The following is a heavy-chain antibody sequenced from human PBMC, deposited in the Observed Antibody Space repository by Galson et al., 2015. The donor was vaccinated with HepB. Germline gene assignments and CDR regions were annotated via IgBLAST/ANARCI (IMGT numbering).Heavy chain of an antibody. J-gene: IGHJ6*03. V-gene: IGHV1-2*06. CDR2: INPNSGGT. CDR1: GYTFTGYY. D-gene: IGHD3-3*01. Sequence: SVKVSCKASGYTFTGYYMHWVRQAPGQGLEWMGRINPNSGGTNYAQKFQGRVTMTRDTSISTAYMELSRLRSDDTAVYYCARERGRIFGVQPSYYMDVWGKGTTVTVSS. CDR3: ARERGRIFGVQPSYYMDV.